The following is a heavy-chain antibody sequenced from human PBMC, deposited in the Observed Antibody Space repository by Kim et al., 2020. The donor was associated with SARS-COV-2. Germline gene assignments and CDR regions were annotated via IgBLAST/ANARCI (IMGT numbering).Heavy chain of an antibody. D-gene: IGHD3-10*01. CDR2: ISAYNGNT. Sequence: ASVKVSCKASGYTFTSYGISWVRQAPGQGLEWMGWISAYNGNTNYAQKLQGRVTMTTDTSTSTAYMELRSLRSDDTAVYYCARGVRSWFGELYIVGYYYYYGMDVWGQGTTVTVSS. J-gene: IGHJ6*02. V-gene: IGHV1-18*01. CDR1: GYTFTSYG. CDR3: ARGVRSWFGELYIVGYYYYYGMDV.